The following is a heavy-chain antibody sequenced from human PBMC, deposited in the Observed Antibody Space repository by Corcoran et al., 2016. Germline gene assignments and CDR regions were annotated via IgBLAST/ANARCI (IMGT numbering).Heavy chain of an antibody. CDR2: IWYDGSNK. CDR1: GFTFSSYG. V-gene: IGHV3-33*01. D-gene: IGHD6-19*01. Sequence: QVQLVESGGGVVQPGRSLRLSCAASGFTFSSYGMHWVRQAPGKGLEWVAVIWYDGSNKYYADSVKGRFTISRDNSKNTLYLQMNSLRAEDTAVYYCAGDGSGAVAGFDYWGQGTLVTVSS. CDR3: AGDGSGAVAGFDY. J-gene: IGHJ4*02.